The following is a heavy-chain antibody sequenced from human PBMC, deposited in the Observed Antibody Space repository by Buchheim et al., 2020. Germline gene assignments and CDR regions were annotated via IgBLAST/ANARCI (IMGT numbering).Heavy chain of an antibody. V-gene: IGHV4-34*01. CDR2: INHSGST. Sequence: QVQLQQWGAGLLKPSETLSLTCAVYGGSFSGYYWSWIRQPPGKGLEWIGEINHSGSTNYNPSLKSRVTISVDQSKHQFSLKLSSVTAADTAVYYCMGYSSSWYYGRIDYWGQGTL. CDR3: MGYSSSWYYGRIDY. J-gene: IGHJ4*02. D-gene: IGHD6-13*01. CDR1: GGSFSGYY.